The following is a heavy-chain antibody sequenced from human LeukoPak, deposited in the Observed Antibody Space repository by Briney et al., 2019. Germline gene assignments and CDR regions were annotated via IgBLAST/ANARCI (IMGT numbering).Heavy chain of an antibody. J-gene: IGHJ6*03. CDR3: AKDTRSYYYYYMDV. D-gene: IGHD1-26*01. V-gene: IGHV3-30*02. CDR2: IRYDGSNK. CDR1: GFTFSSYS. Sequence: GGSLRLSCAASGFTFSSYSMNWVRQAPGKGLEWVAFIRYDGSNKYYADSVKGRFTISRDNSKNTLYLQMNSLRAEDTAVYYCAKDTRSYYYYYMDVWGKGTTVTISS.